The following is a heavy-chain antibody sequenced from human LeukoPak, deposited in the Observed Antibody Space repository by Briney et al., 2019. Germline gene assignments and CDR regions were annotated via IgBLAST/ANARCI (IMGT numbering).Heavy chain of an antibody. Sequence: RASVKVSCKASGGTFSSYAISWVRQAPGQGLEWMGRIIPILGIANYAQKFQGRVTITADKSTSTAYMELSSLRSEDTAVYYCARDGYNWNDVWAFDIWGQGTMVTVSS. CDR3: ARDGYNWNDVWAFDI. CDR1: GGTFSSYA. V-gene: IGHV1-69*04. CDR2: IIPILGIA. J-gene: IGHJ3*02. D-gene: IGHD1-1*01.